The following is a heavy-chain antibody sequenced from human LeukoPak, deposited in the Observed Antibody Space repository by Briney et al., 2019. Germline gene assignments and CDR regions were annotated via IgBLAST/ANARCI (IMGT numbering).Heavy chain of an antibody. V-gene: IGHV3-74*01. J-gene: IGHJ5*02. Sequence: LPGGSLTLSCAASGFTLSSYWIHWVRHARGKGLVWVSCINGGGRSTSHADSVKGRFTISRDKSKHTLHLQMNTLRAEDTAVYYCAIHTRVVWKNCFGRWGQGTLVTVS. CDR1: GFTLSSYW. D-gene: IGHD2-15*01. CDR3: AIHTRVVWKNCFGR. CDR2: INGGGRST.